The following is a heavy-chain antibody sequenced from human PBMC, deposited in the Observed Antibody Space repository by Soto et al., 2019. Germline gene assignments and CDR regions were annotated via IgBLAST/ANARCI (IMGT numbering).Heavy chain of an antibody. CDR3: AKDGDGYSGYDLPDNWFDP. J-gene: IGHJ5*02. CDR2: ISGSGGST. V-gene: IGHV3-23*01. Sequence: GGSLRLSCAASGFTFSSYAMSWVRQAPGKGLEWVSAISGSGGSTYYADSVKGRFTISRDNSKNTLYLQMNSLRAEDTAVYYCAKDGDGYSGYDLPDNWFDPWGQGTLVTVSS. CDR1: GFTFSSYA. D-gene: IGHD5-12*01.